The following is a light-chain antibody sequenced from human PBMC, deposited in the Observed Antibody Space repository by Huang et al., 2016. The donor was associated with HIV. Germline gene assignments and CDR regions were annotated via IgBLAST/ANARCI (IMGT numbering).Light chain of an antibody. CDR1: QRVSSS. CDR3: QQYINWPPFT. V-gene: IGKV3-15*01. Sequence: EIVMTQSPAALSVSPGERATLSCRASQRVSSSLAWYQQKPGQAPTLLIYCASTRATGVPARFSSRWSGTEFTLTISSLQSEDYAVYYCQQYINWPPFTFGQGTKLDIK. CDR2: CAS. J-gene: IGKJ2*01.